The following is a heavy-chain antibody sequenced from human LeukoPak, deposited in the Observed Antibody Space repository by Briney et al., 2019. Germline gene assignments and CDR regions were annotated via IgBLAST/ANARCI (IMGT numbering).Heavy chain of an antibody. D-gene: IGHD3-10*01. V-gene: IGHV4-39*07. J-gene: IGHJ6*03. Sequence: SETLSLTCTVSGGSISRSSYYWGWIRQPPGKGLEWIGSIFYSGSTYYNPSLKSRVTISVDTSKNQFSLKLSSVTAADTAVYYCARGMVRGLYYYYYMDVWGKGTTVTISS. CDR3: ARGMVRGLYYYYYMDV. CDR2: IFYSGST. CDR1: GGSISRSSYY.